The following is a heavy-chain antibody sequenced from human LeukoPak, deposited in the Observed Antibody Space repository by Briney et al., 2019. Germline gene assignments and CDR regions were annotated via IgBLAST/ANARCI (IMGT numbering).Heavy chain of an antibody. CDR1: GYTFTCYN. CDR2: INPNTDGT. J-gene: IGHJ4*02. D-gene: IGHD6-19*01. Sequence: GASVKVSCKASGYTFTCYNMHWVRQAPGQGLEWMGWINPNTDGTNYAQKFQGRVTMTRDTSISTAYMELSRLRPDDTAVYYCASTYSSGWYFDYWGQGTLVTVSS. V-gene: IGHV1-2*02. CDR3: ASTYSSGWYFDY.